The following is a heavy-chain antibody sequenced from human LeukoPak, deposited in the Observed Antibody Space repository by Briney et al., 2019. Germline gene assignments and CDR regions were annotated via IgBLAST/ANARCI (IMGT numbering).Heavy chain of an antibody. J-gene: IGHJ4*02. Sequence: GGSLRLSCAATGFTFSSYVMNWVRQAPGKGLEWVSSISSSSSYIYYADSVKGRFTISRDNAKNSLYLQMHTLRAEDTAVYYCAREYGNTRHFDYWGQGTLVTVSS. V-gene: IGHV3-21*01. D-gene: IGHD5-24*01. CDR1: GFTFSSYV. CDR2: ISSSSSYI. CDR3: AREYGNTRHFDY.